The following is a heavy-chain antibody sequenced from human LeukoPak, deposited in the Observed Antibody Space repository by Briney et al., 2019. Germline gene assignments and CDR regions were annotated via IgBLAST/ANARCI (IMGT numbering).Heavy chain of an antibody. CDR1: GGTFSSYA. J-gene: IGHJ4*02. V-gene: IGHV1-69*13. CDR2: IIPIFGTA. Sequence: SVKVSCKASGGTFSSYAISWVRQAPGQGLEWMGGIIPIFGTANYAQKFQGRVTITADESTSTAYMELSSLRSEDTAVYYCARESHFWSGEFDYWGQGTLVTVSS. CDR3: ARESHFWSGEFDY. D-gene: IGHD3-3*02.